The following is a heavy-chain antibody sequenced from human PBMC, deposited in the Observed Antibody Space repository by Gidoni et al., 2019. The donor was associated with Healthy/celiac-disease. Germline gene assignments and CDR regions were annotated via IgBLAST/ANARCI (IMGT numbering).Heavy chain of an antibody. CDR1: GFPFRSYS. D-gene: IGHD5-12*01. CDR2: ISSSSSTI. CDR3: ARDREDSGYQGPGY. J-gene: IGHJ4*02. Sequence: EVQLVESGGGLVQPGVSLRLSCAASGFPFRSYSMNWVRQAPGKGLEWVSYISSSSSTIYYADSVKGRFTISRDNAKNSLYLQMNSLRDEDTAVYYCARDREDSGYQGPGYWGQGTLVTVSS. V-gene: IGHV3-48*02.